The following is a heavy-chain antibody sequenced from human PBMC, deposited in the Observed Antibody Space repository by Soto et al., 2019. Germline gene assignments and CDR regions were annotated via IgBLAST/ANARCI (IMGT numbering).Heavy chain of an antibody. CDR1: GGSISTVDYW. V-gene: IGHV4-30-4*01. Sequence: QVQLQESGPGLVKPSQTLSLTCTVSGGSISTVDYWWSWIRQSPDMGLEWIGHIYDGGRTYNNPSLEVRVTVSVDTSKCQRSLTLSSVSAADTAVYYCARGPSGDKVDSWGQGTLVTVSS. CDR3: ARGPSGDKVDS. J-gene: IGHJ4*02. CDR2: IYDGGRT. D-gene: IGHD7-27*01.